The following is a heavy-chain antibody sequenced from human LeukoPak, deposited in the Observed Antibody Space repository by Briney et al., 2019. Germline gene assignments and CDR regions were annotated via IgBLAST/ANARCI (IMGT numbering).Heavy chain of an antibody. Sequence: SETLSLTCAVYGGSFSGYYWSWLRQPPGKGLEWIGEINHSGSTNYNPSLKSRVTISVDTTKNQFSLKLSSVTAADTAVYYCARWCISGSYSLCAFDIWGQGTMVTVSS. V-gene: IGHV4-34*01. CDR1: GGSFSGYY. CDR3: ARWCISGSYSLCAFDI. D-gene: IGHD1-26*01. J-gene: IGHJ3*02. CDR2: INHSGST.